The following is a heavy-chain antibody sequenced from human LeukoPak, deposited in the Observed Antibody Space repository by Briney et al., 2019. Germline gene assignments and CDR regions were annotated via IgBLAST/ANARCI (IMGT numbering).Heavy chain of an antibody. CDR1: GGSISSSSYY. CDR2: IYYSGST. Sequence: SETLSLTCTVSGGSISSSSYYWGWIRQPPGKGLEWIGSIYYSGSTYYNPSLKSRVTISVDTSKNQFSLKLSSVTAADTAVYYCAREPFGLGRSSSGMENFQRWGQGTLVTVSS. D-gene: IGHD6-6*01. CDR3: AREPFGLGRSSSGMENFQR. V-gene: IGHV4-39*07. J-gene: IGHJ1*01.